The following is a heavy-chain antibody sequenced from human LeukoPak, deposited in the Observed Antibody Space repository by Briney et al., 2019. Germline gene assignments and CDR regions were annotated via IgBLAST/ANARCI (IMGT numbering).Heavy chain of an antibody. CDR1: GYSFTSYW. D-gene: IGHD3-10*01. V-gene: IGHV5-51*01. J-gene: IGHJ4*02. CDR3: ARIAALVRGVIRYFDY. CDR2: IYPGDSDA. Sequence: GESLKISCKGSGYSFTSYWIVWVRQMPGKGLEWMGIIYPGDSDARYSPSFQGQVTISADKSISTAYLQWNSLKASDTATYYCARIAALVRGVIRYFDYWGQGTLVTVSS.